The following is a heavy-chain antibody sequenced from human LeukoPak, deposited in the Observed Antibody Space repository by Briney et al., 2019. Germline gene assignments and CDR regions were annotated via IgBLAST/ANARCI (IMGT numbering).Heavy chain of an antibody. CDR2: ISASGST. J-gene: IGHJ5*02. Sequence: SETLSLTCTVSGGSISGVSYFWSWIRQPAGKGLEWIGRISASGSTNFSPSLKSRVTMSVDTSENQFSLKLSSVTAADTAVYYCARYKLGWFDPWGQGTLVTVSS. CDR3: ARYKLGWFDP. D-gene: IGHD1-1*01. CDR1: GGSISGVSYF. V-gene: IGHV4-61*02.